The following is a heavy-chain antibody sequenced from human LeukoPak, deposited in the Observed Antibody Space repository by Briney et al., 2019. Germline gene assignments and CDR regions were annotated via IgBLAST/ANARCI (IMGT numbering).Heavy chain of an antibody. Sequence: PGGSLRLSCAASGFAFDNFAMHWVRRAPGKGLEWVSGISYNSGGRGYADSVKGRFTISRDNAKNSLYLQMNSLRSEDTALYYCAKDMYYYGSGSQTSHYFDYWGQGTLVTVSS. J-gene: IGHJ4*02. CDR3: AKDMYYYGSGSQTSHYFDY. V-gene: IGHV3-9*01. CDR2: ISYNSGGR. CDR1: GFAFDNFA. D-gene: IGHD3-10*01.